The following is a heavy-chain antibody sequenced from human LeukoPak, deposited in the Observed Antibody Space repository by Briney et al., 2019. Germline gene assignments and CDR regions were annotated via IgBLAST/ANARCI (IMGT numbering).Heavy chain of an antibody. CDR3: AREDTIFGVVIGFDY. D-gene: IGHD3-3*01. Sequence: ASVKVSCKASGGTFSSYAISWVRQAPGQGLEWMGRIIPIFGTANYAQKFQGRVTITTDESTSTAYMELSSLRSEDTAVYYCAREDTIFGVVIGFDYGGQGTLVTVSS. J-gene: IGHJ4*02. V-gene: IGHV1-69*05. CDR2: IIPIFGTA. CDR1: GGTFSSYA.